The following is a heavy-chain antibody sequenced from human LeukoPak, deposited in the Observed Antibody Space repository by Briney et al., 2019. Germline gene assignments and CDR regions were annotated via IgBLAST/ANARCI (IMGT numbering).Heavy chain of an antibody. J-gene: IGHJ4*02. CDR3: ARQRYYYDSSGPYFDF. V-gene: IGHV4-59*01. CDR2: IYYSGGT. CDR1: SGSISSYY. Sequence: SETLSLTCTVSSGSISSYYWSWIRQPPGKGLEWIGYIYYSGGTNYNPSLKSRVTISVDTSKNQFSLKLSSVTAADTAAYYCARQRYYYDSSGPYFDFWGQGTLVTVSS. D-gene: IGHD3-22*01.